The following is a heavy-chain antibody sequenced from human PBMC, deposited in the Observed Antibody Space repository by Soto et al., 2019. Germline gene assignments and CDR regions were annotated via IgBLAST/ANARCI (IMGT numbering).Heavy chain of an antibody. Sequence: QERLVQSGAEVRKPGSSVKVSCKVTGGTSTRYAINWVRQAPGQGLEWMGGIVPMFGTSKYAQKLQGRVTITADTSTNIAYMELLSLRSEDTAVYYWNRGSEYDFWSGYLWGQGTLVSVSS. CDR3: NRGSEYDFWSGYL. J-gene: IGHJ4*02. D-gene: IGHD3-3*01. CDR1: GGTSTRYA. V-gene: IGHV1-69*06. CDR2: IVPMFGTS.